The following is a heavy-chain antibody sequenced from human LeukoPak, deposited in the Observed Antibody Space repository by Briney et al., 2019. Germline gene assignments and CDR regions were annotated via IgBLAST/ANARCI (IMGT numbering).Heavy chain of an antibody. Sequence: SETLSLTCAVSDGSISSTNWWSWIRQPPGKGLEWIGEVYHSGSTNYNPSLWRRVTISVDTSKNQFSLKLSSVTAADTAVYYCARQGYYDLLTGYARRNVLIYFDYWGQGTLVTVSS. D-gene: IGHD3-9*01. CDR1: DGSISSTNW. V-gene: IGHV4-4*02. J-gene: IGHJ4*02. CDR3: ARQGYYDLLTGYARRNVLIYFDY. CDR2: VYHSGST.